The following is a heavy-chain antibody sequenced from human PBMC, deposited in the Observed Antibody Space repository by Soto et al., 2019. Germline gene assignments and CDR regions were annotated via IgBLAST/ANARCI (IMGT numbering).Heavy chain of an antibody. CDR2: ISGSGGST. J-gene: IGHJ4*02. V-gene: IGHV3-23*01. CDR3: ANSLNGYCSGGSCYWDY. D-gene: IGHD2-15*01. CDR1: GFTFSSYA. Sequence: GGSLRLSCAASGFTFSSYAMSWVRQAPGKGLEWVSAISGSGGSTYYADSVKGRFTISRDNSKNTLYLQMNSLRAEDTAVYYCANSLNGYCSGGSCYWDYWGQGTLVTVSS.